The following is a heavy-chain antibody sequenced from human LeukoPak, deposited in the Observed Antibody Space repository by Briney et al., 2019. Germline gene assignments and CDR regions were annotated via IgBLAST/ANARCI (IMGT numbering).Heavy chain of an antibody. J-gene: IGHJ4*02. D-gene: IGHD6-13*01. V-gene: IGHV2-70*11. Sequence: SGPTLVNPTQALTSTCTFSGFLLGTSGMCVSWIRQPPGKALEWLARIDWDDEKYYSTSLKTRLTISKDTSKNQVVLTMTNMDPVDTATYFCARGIGYSSSWYLYYFDYWGQGTLVTVSS. CDR3: ARGIGYSSSWYLYYFDY. CDR1: GFLLGTSGMC. CDR2: IDWDDEK.